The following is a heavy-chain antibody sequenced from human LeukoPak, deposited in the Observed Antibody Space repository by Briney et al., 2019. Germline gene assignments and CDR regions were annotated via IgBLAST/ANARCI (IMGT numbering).Heavy chain of an antibody. CDR3: ARLRSGGQVAGVYFDS. CDR1: DYSISSGYY. D-gene: IGHD6-19*01. J-gene: IGHJ4*02. CDR2: IYHSGST. V-gene: IGHV4-38-2*02. Sequence: SETLSLTCTVSDYSISSGYYWGWIRQPPGKGLEWIGSIYHSGSTYYNPSLKSRVTISVDTSKNQFSLRLSSVTAADTAIYYCARLRSGGQVAGVYFDSWGQGTLVTVSS.